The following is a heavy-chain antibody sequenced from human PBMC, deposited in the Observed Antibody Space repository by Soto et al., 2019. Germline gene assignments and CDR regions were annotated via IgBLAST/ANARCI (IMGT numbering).Heavy chain of an antibody. V-gene: IGHV6-1*01. J-gene: IGHJ4*02. CDR2: TYYRSTWHN. CDR3: ARAAAGRQWVYTFDY. Sequence: SQTLSLTCAISGDSVSSNSAAWNWIRQSPSRGLEWLGRTYYRSTWHNDYAVSVKSRITINPDTSKNHFSLQLTSVTPEDTAVYYCARAAAGRQWVYTFDYWGQGTLVTFSS. D-gene: IGHD6-13*01. CDR1: GDSVSSNSAA.